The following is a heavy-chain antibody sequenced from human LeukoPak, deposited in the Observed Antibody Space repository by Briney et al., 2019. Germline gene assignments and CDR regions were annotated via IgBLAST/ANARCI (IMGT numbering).Heavy chain of an antibody. Sequence: GGSLRLSCEVFGFTFSTSAMSWVRQAPGKGLEWVAGISGSGGGTNYADSVKGRFTISRDNSKNTLYLQMNSLRAEDTAVYFCAKRGVVIRVILVGFHKEAYYFDSWGQGALVTVSS. J-gene: IGHJ4*02. CDR3: AKRGVVIRVILVGFHKEAYYFDS. D-gene: IGHD3-22*01. V-gene: IGHV3-23*01. CDR2: ISGSGGGT. CDR1: GFTFSTSA.